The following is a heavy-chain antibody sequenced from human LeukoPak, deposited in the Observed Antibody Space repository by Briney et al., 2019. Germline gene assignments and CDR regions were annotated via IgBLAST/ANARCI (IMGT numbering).Heavy chain of an antibody. Sequence: PGGSLRLSCAASGFTFSSYAMHWVRQAPGKGLEWVAVISYDGSNKYYADSVKGRFTISRDNSKNTLYLQMNSLRAEDTAVYYCARGGDIVVVVAATSGDNCFDYWGQGTLVTVSS. CDR3: ARGGDIVVVVAATSGDNCFDY. D-gene: IGHD2-15*01. CDR2: ISYDGSNK. V-gene: IGHV3-30-3*01. J-gene: IGHJ4*02. CDR1: GFTFSSYA.